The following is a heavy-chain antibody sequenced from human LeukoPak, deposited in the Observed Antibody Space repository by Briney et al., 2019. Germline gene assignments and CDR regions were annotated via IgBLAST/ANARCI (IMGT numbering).Heavy chain of an antibody. CDR3: AREPGAFDI. CDR2: ISSRGSTI. J-gene: IGHJ3*02. V-gene: IGHV3-11*01. Sequence: GGSLRLSCAASGFTFSDYYMNWIRQAPGKGLEWISYISSRGSTILYADSVKGRFTISRDNAKNSLFLQMNSLRVEDTAVYYCAREPGAFDIWGQGTMVTVSS. CDR1: GFTFSDYY. D-gene: IGHD1-14*01.